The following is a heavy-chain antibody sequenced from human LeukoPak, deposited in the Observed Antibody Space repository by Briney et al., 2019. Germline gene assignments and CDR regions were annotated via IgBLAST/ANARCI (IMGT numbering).Heavy chain of an antibody. D-gene: IGHD5/OR15-5a*01. CDR3: AKSSTIDARDYYYMDV. Sequence: GGSLRLSCAASGFRFRGYAMNWVRQAPGKGLEWVSAFSSSGGDTHYADSVKGRFTISRDNSKNTLYLQMYFLSAEDTAVYYCAKSSTIDARDYYYMDVWSKGTTVTV. CDR1: GFRFRGYA. J-gene: IGHJ6*03. CDR2: FSSSGGDT. V-gene: IGHV3-23*01.